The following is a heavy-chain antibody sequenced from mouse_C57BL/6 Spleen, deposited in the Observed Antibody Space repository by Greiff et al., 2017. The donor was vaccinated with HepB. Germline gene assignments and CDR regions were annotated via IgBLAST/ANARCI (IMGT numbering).Heavy chain of an antibody. CDR1: GYTFTDYY. V-gene: IGHV1-76*01. J-gene: IGHJ2*01. CDR2: IYPGSGNT. CDR3: ARREDSFDY. Sequence: VQLQQSGAELVRPGASVKLSCKASGYTFTDYYINWVKQRPGQGLEWIARIYPGSGNTYYNEKFKGKATLTAEKSSSTAYMQLSSLTSEDSAVYFCARREDSFDYWGQGTTLTVSS.